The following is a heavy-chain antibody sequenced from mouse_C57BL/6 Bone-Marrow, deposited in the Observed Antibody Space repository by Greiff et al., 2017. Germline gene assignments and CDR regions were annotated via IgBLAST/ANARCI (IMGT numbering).Heavy chain of an antibody. CDR1: GYTFTNYW. CDR3: ARSGGDSNYVVWYFDV. Sequence: VQLQQSGAELVRPGTSVKMSCKASGYTFTNYWIGWAKQRPGHGLEWIGDIYPGGGYTNYNEKFKGKATLTADKSSSTAYMQFSSLTSEDSAIYYGARSGGDSNYVVWYFDVWGTGTTVTVSS. CDR2: IYPGGGYT. D-gene: IGHD2-5*01. V-gene: IGHV1-63*01. J-gene: IGHJ1*03.